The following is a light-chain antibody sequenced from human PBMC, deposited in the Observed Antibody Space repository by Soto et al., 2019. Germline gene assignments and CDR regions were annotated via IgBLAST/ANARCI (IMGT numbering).Light chain of an antibody. Sequence: EVVVKQSPGTLSLSPGERVTIVWLASHSVSSTSLAWYQQKPGQTPRHRIYGASSRATGTHDGISGGGSGTHFTLTLSRLEPEDFAVYYCQHYVTSSITYGQGTRLEIK. J-gene: IGKJ5*01. CDR2: GAS. V-gene: IGKV3-20*01. CDR3: QHYVTSSIT. CDR1: HSVSSTS.